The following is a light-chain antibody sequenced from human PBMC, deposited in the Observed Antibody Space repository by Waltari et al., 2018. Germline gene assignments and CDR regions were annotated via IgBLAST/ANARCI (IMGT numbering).Light chain of an antibody. Sequence: DIVMTQSPDSLAVSLGERATINCKSNQSVLYNSNNKNFLAWYQHKAGKPPKLLIYWASTRESGVPDRCSGSGSGTDFTLTISTLQAEDVAVYYCQQYYSTPYTFGQGTKLEIK. CDR1: QSVLYNSNNKNF. CDR2: WAS. CDR3: QQYYSTPYT. J-gene: IGKJ2*01. V-gene: IGKV4-1*01.